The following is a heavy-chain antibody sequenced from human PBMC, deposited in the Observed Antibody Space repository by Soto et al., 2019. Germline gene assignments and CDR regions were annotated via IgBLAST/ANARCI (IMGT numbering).Heavy chain of an antibody. V-gene: IGHV1-18*04. Sequence: GASVKVSCKSSGYTFSTYGIIWVRQAPGQGLEWMGWISGYNGDTNYAQKFQGRVSLSTDTSTSTAYMELRTLRSDDTAVYYCARSSPTLDGWGQGTLVTVSS. CDR3: ARSSPTLDG. CDR2: ISGYNGDT. D-gene: IGHD6-6*01. CDR1: GYTFSTYG. J-gene: IGHJ4*02.